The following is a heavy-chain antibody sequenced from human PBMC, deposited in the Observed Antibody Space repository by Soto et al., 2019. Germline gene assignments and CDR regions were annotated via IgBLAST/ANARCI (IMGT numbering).Heavy chain of an antibody. V-gene: IGHV3-30*18. CDR3: AKHVRPRYYYDTTGYYRDY. CDR1: GFTFSNYD. Sequence: GGSLRLSCAASGFTFSNYDMHWVRQAPGKGLEWVALMSYDGGNKYYADSVKGRFTISRDNSKNTLYLQMNSLRAEDTAVYYCAKHVRPRYYYDTTGYYRDYWGQGTLVTVSS. CDR2: MSYDGGNK. D-gene: IGHD3-22*01. J-gene: IGHJ4*02.